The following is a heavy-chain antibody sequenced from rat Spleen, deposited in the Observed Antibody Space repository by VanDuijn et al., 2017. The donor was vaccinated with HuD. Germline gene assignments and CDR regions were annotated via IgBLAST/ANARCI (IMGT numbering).Heavy chain of an antibody. J-gene: IGHJ2*01. D-gene: IGHD1-9*01. CDR2: ISPSGGTT. CDR1: GFTFSNYD. V-gene: IGHV5-25*01. Sequence: EVQLVESGGGLVQPGRSLKLSCTASGFTFSNYDMAWVRQAPTKGLEWVASISPSGGTTYYADSVEGRFTISRDNAKSTLYLQMDSLRSEDTASYYCVRHGYTRYYFDYWGQGVMVTVSS. CDR3: VRHGYTRYYFDY.